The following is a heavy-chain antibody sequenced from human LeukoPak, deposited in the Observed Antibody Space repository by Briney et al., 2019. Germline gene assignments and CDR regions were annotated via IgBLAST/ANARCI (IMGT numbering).Heavy chain of an antibody. CDR3: ARSRITMVRGVIIRGPFDY. CDR2: IYYTGSA. V-gene: IGHV4-59*12. J-gene: IGHJ4*02. CDR1: GGSISNYY. Sequence: SETLSLTCTVSGGSISNYYWSWIRQPPGKGLEWIAYIYYTGSANYNPSLKSRGTMSVDTSKNQFSLKLSSVTAADTAVYYCARSRITMVRGVIIRGPFDYWGQGTLVTVSS. D-gene: IGHD3-10*01.